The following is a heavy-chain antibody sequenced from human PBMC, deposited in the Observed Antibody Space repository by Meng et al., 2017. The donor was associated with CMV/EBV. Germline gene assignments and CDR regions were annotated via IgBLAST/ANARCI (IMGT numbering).Heavy chain of an antibody. V-gene: IGHV1-69*05. J-gene: IGHJ3*02. Sequence: SVKVSCKASGGTFSSYAISWVRQAPGQGLEWMGGIIPIFGTANYAQKFQGRVTITTDESTSTAYMELSSLRSEDTAVYYCARGGFRNYYDSSGYTKDAFDIWGQGTMVIVSS. CDR3: ARGGFRNYYDSSGYTKDAFDI. D-gene: IGHD3-22*01. CDR2: IIPIFGTA. CDR1: GGTFSSYA.